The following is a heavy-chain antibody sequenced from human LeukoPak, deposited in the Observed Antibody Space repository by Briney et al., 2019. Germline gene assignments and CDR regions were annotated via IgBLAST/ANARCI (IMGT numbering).Heavy chain of an antibody. Sequence: GGSLRLSCAASGFTFSNYEINWVRQAPGEGLEWVSAISGSGGSTYYGDSVKGRFTISRDNSKNTLYLQMNSLRAEDTAVYYCAAVDVDTAFPWGQGTLVTVSS. CDR2: ISGSGGST. D-gene: IGHD5-18*01. CDR1: GFTFSNYE. J-gene: IGHJ5*02. V-gene: IGHV3-23*01. CDR3: AAVDVDTAFP.